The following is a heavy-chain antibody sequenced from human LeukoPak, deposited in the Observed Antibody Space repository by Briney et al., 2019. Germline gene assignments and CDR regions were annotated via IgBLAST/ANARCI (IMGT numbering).Heavy chain of an antibody. CDR3: ARDQPQYGDYVTPLDY. V-gene: IGHV1-46*01. D-gene: IGHD4-17*01. CDR1: GYTFTSYY. J-gene: IGHJ4*02. Sequence: GASVKVSCKASGYTFTSYYMHWVRQAPGQGLEGMGIINPSGGRTSYVQKFQGRVTITRDMSTSTIYMELSSLRSEDSAVYYCARDQPQYGDYVTPLDYWGQGTLVTVSS. CDR2: INPSGGRT.